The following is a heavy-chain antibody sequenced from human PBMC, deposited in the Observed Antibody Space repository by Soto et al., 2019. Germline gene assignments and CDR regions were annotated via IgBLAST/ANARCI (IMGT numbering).Heavy chain of an antibody. D-gene: IGHD6-13*01. CDR3: ARTIAAAGGRRYFDL. Sequence: QVQLVESGGGLVKPGGSLRLSCAASGFTFSDYYMSWIRQAPGKGLEWISYINNSSSYTNYADSVKGRFTISGDNAKNSLYLQINSLRAEDTAVYYCARTIAAAGGRRYFDLWGRGTLVTVSS. CDR1: GFTFSDYY. J-gene: IGHJ2*01. CDR2: INNSSSYT. V-gene: IGHV3-11*05.